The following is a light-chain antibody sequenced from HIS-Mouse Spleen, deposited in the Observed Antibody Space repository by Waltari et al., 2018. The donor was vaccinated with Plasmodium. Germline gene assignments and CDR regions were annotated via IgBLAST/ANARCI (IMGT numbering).Light chain of an antibody. CDR1: ALPKKY. J-gene: IGLJ3*02. Sequence: SYELTQPPSVSVSPGQTARITCSGDALPKKYAYWYQQKSGQPPVLVIYEDSKRPSGIPERFPGSSSGTMATLTISGAQVEDEADYYCYSTDSSGNHRVFGGGTKLTVL. CDR2: EDS. V-gene: IGLV3-10*01. CDR3: YSTDSSGNHRV.